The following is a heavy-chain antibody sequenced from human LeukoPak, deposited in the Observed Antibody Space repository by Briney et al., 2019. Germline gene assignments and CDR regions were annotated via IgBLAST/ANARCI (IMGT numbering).Heavy chain of an antibody. J-gene: IGHJ6*02. CDR2: IRSKAYGGKT. CDR1: GFTFGDHA. CDR3: TRVPIQLWLHNGMDV. V-gene: IGHV3-49*04. D-gene: IGHD5-18*01. Sequence: SLRLSCTGFGFTFGDHAMSWVPPAPREGVERVSFIRSKAYGGKTEYAASVKGRFSISRADSISIAYLQMNSLKTEDTAVYYCTRVPIQLWLHNGMDVWGQGTTVTVSS.